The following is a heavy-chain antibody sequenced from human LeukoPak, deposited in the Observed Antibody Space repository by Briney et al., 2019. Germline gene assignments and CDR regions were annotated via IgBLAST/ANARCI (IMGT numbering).Heavy chain of an antibody. CDR1: GFSFSSYS. Sequence: GGSLRLSCAASGFSFSSYSMNWVRQAPGKGLEWVSSTSSSSSDIFHADSVKGRFTISRDNAKNSLYLQMNSLRAEDTAVYYCAGGLLWFGEGIDWFDPWGQGTLVTVSS. V-gene: IGHV3-21*01. CDR2: TSSSSSDI. CDR3: AGGLLWFGEGIDWFDP. J-gene: IGHJ5*02. D-gene: IGHD3-10*01.